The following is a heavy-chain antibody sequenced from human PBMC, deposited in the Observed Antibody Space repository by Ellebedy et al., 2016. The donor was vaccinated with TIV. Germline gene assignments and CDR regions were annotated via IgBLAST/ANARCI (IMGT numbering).Heavy chain of an antibody. CDR1: GGSISSYY. CDR2: ISSGGT. CDR3: ARGHNWFDL. J-gene: IGHJ5*02. V-gene: IGHV4-4*07. Sequence: SDTLSLTXTVSGGSISSYYWSWVRQPAGKGLEWIGRISSGGTSYNPSLRSRVTMSVDTSKNQFSLRLTSVMAADAAVYYCARGHNWFDLWGQGTLVIVSS.